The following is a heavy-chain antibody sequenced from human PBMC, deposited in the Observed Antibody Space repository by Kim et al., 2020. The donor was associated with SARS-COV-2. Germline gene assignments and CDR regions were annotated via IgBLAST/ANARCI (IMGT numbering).Heavy chain of an antibody. CDR2: IYSGGST. D-gene: IGHD3-9*01. V-gene: IGHV3-53*01. J-gene: IGHJ3*02. Sequence: GGSLRLSCAASGFTVGSNYTSWVRQAPGKGLEWVSVIYSGGSTYYADSVKGRFTIPRDNSKNTLYLQMNSLRAEDTAVYYCARAYDILTGYTDAFDIWG. CDR1: GFTVGSNY. CDR3: ARAYDILTGYTDAFDI.